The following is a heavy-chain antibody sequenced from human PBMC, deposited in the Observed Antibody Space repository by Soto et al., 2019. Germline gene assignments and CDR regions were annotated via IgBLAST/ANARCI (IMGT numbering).Heavy chain of an antibody. J-gene: IGHJ6*02. CDR3: ARTIVVVPAAQTSGNYYYGMDV. CDR2: ISSSSSYI. Sequence: VGSLRLSCAASGFTFSSYSMNWVRQAPGKGLEWVSSISSSSSYIYYADSVKGRFTISRDNAKNSLYLQMNSLRAEDTAVYYCARTIVVVPAAQTSGNYYYGMDVWGQGTTVTVSS. CDR1: GFTFSSYS. D-gene: IGHD2-2*01. V-gene: IGHV3-21*01.